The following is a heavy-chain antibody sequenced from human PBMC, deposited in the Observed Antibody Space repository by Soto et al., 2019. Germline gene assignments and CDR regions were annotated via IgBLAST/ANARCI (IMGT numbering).Heavy chain of an antibody. CDR1: GGTFSSYA. D-gene: IGHD3-22*01. V-gene: IGHV1-69*13. Sequence: GASVKVSCKASGGTFSSYAISWVRQAPGQGLEWMGGIIPIFGTANYAQKFQGRVTITADESTSTAYMELSSLRSEDTAVYYCARAGSGTMIVVPWLEANWFDPWGQGNLVTVSS. CDR3: ARAGSGTMIVVPWLEANWFDP. CDR2: IIPIFGTA. J-gene: IGHJ5*02.